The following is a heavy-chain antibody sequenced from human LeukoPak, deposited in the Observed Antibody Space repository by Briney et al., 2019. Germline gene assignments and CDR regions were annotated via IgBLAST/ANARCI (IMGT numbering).Heavy chain of an antibody. D-gene: IGHD6-6*01. CDR3: ARLVIAARHSPTDY. J-gene: IGHJ4*02. Sequence: ASVKVSCKASGGTFSSYAISWVRQAPGQGLEWMGGILPIFGTANYAQKFQGRVTITADKSTSTAYMELSSLRSEDTAVYYCARLVIAARHSPTDYWGQGTLVIVSS. CDR1: GGTFSSYA. CDR2: ILPIFGTA. V-gene: IGHV1-69*06.